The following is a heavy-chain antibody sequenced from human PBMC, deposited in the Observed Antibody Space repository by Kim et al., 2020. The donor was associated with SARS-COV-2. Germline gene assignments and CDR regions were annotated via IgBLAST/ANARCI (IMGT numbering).Heavy chain of an antibody. J-gene: IGHJ4*02. CDR3: ASPAGIFGVVNGDY. D-gene: IGHD3-3*01. V-gene: IGHV4-39*01. Sequence: NPSLKSRVTISVDTSKNQCSLKLSSVTAADTAVYYCASPAGIFGVVNGDYWGQGTLVTVSS.